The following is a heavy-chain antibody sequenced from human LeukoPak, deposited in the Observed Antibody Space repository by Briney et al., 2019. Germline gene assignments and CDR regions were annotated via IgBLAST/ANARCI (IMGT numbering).Heavy chain of an antibody. CDR3: AKGPKDIALGIDY. J-gene: IGHJ4*02. CDR2: ISWNSGTK. Sequence: PGRSLRLSCAASGFTFDDYAMHWVRQAPGKGLEWVSGISWNSGTKDYADSVKGRFTISRDNAKNSLYLQMNSLRAEDMALYYCAKGPKDIALGIDYWGRGTLVTVSS. D-gene: IGHD2-15*01. V-gene: IGHV3-9*03. CDR1: GFTFDDYA.